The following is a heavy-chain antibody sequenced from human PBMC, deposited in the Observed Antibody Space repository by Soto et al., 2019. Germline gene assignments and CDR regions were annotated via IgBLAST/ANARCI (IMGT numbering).Heavy chain of an antibody. V-gene: IGHV4-59*01. J-gene: IGHJ6*01. CDR1: GGSISSYY. CDR2: IYYSGST. Sequence: SETLSLTCADSGGSISSYYWRWIRQPPGKGLEWIGYIYYSGSTNYNPSLKSRVTISVDTSKNQFSLKLRSVTAAATAVYYCARDRRVPGVNNYYGLDVWGQGTTVTVSS. CDR3: ARDRRVPGVNNYYGLDV. D-gene: IGHD3-10*01.